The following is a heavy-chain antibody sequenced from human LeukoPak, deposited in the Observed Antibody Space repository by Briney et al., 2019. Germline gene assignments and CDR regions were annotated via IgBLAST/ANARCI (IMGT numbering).Heavy chain of an antibody. CDR3: AKDSRRNYSAARPFLYYYYYMDV. V-gene: IGHV3-30*04. D-gene: IGHD6-6*01. CDR1: GFTFSSYA. J-gene: IGHJ6*03. CDR2: ISYDGSNK. Sequence: PGRSLRLSCAASGFTFSSYAMHWVRQAPGKGLEWVAVISYDGSNKYYADSVKGRFTISRDNSKNTLYLQMNSLRAEDTAVYYCAKDSRRNYSAARPFLYYYYYMDVWGKGTTVTVSS.